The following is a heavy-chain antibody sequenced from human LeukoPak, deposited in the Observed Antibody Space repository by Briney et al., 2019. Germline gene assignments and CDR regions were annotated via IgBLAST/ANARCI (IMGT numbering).Heavy chain of an antibody. V-gene: IGHV4-59*01. CDR1: GGSISSYY. Sequence: SETLSLTCTVSGGSISSYYLSWIRQPPGKGLEWIGYIYYSGSTKYNPSLKSRVTISVDTSKNQFSLKLSSVTASDTAVYYCARDKDTSSCLDYWGQGTLVTVSS. D-gene: IGHD6-13*01. CDR3: ARDKDTSSCLDY. CDR2: IYYSGST. J-gene: IGHJ4*02.